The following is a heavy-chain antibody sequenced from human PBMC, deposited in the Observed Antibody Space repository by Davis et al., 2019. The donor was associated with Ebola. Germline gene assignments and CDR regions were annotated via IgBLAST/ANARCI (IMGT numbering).Heavy chain of an antibody. V-gene: IGHV3-30*03. Sequence: PGGSLRLSCAASGFTFSSYGMHWVRQAPAKGLAWVAVTSYDGSNEYYADSVKGRFTISRDNSKNALYLQMSSLRAEDTAVYYCARALFPVDTAMVTLYSWGQGTLVTVSS. CDR1: GFTFSSYG. J-gene: IGHJ5*02. CDR2: TSYDGSNE. CDR3: ARALFPVDTAMVTLYS. D-gene: IGHD5-18*01.